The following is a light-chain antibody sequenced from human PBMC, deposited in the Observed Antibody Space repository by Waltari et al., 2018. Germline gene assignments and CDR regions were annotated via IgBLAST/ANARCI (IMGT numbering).Light chain of an antibody. J-gene: IGKJ1*01. Sequence: EIEMTQSPATLSMSPGERATLSCRASQGLKTNLAWYQQKPGQPPRLLIDDASTRATGVPARFSGSVSGTEFSLTISSLQSEDCAVYYCQQYNHWPPWTFGQGTKVEIK. CDR3: QQYNHWPPWT. V-gene: IGKV3-15*01. CDR2: DAS. CDR1: QGLKTN.